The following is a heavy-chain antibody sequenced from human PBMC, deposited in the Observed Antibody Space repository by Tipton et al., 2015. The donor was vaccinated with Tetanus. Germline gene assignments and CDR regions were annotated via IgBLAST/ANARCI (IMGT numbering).Heavy chain of an antibody. CDR3: ARVNGYSSSSVEGDKVDY. CDR2: ISAYYGNT. Sequence: QLVQSGAEVKKPGASVKVSCKASGYTFTSYGISWVRQAPGQGLEWMGWISAYYGNTNSAQKLQGRVTMTTDTSTGTAYMELRSMRSDDTAVYYCARVNGYSSSSVEGDKVDYWGQGTLVPVSS. V-gene: IGHV1-18*04. D-gene: IGHD6-6*01. J-gene: IGHJ4*02. CDR1: GYTFTSYG.